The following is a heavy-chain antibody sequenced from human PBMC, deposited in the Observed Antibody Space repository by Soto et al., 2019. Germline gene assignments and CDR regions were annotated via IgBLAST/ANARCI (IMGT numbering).Heavy chain of an antibody. CDR2: INHSGST. Sequence: SETLSLTCAVYGGSFSGYYWSWIRQPPGKGLEWIGEINHSGSTNYNPSLKSRVTISVDTSKNQFSLKLSSVAAADTAVYYCARTIYYYYGMDVWGQGTTVTVSS. J-gene: IGHJ6*02. V-gene: IGHV4-34*01. CDR1: GGSFSGYY. D-gene: IGHD3-3*01. CDR3: ARTIYYYYGMDV.